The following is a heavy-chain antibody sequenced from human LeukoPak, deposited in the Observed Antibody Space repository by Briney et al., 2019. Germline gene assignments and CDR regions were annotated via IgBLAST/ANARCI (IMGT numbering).Heavy chain of an antibody. CDR2: IDYSAYT. CDR3: AREVSRGRSGYQIDY. D-gene: IGHD3-22*01. J-gene: IGHJ4*02. Sequence: SETLSLTCTVSGGSISTYFWTWIRQPPGKGLEWIGYIDYSAYTKYNPSLKSQVTISVDTSKNQFSLSLSSLTAADTAVYYCAREVSRGRSGYQIDYWGPGTLVTVSS. V-gene: IGHV4-59*01. CDR1: GGSISTYF.